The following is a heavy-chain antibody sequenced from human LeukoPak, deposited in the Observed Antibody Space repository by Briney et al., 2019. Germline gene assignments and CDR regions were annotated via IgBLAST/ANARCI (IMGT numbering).Heavy chain of an antibody. CDR2: ISVSSGST. Sequence: GGSLRLSCAASGFPFSTYAMTWVRQAPGKGLEWVSSISVSSGSTYYADPAKGRLTISRDNSKNTLYLQMNSLRAEDTAVYYCANRGVGYYYMDVWGKGTTVTVSS. CDR1: GFPFSTYA. J-gene: IGHJ6*03. V-gene: IGHV3-23*01. D-gene: IGHD2-15*01. CDR3: ANRGVGYYYMDV.